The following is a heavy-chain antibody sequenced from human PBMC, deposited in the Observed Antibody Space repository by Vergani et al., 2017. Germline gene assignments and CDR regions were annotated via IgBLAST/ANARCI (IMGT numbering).Heavy chain of an antibody. CDR3: ARDPNPHYYDSSGYSDY. Sequence: QVQLVQSGAEVKKPGASVKVSCKASGYTFTGYYMHWVRQAPGQGLEWMGWINPKSGGTNYAQQFEGRVTMTRDTSISTAYMELSRLRSDDTVVSYCARDPNPHYYDSSGYSDYWGQGTLVTVSS. J-gene: IGHJ4*02. V-gene: IGHV1-2*02. D-gene: IGHD3-22*01. CDR1: GYTFTGYY. CDR2: INPKSGGT.